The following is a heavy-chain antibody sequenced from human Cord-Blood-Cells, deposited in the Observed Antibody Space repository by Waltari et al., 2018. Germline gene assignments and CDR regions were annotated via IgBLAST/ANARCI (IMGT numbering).Heavy chain of an antibody. Sequence: QVQLQVSGPGRVTPSETLSSTCTASAGSIRSYYWVWTRQTPGKGLEWLGYIYYSGSTNYNPSLKSRVTISVDTSKNQFSLKLSSVTAADTAVYYCARDNLGGYSYGYYFDYWGQGTLVTVSS. CDR2: IYYSGST. J-gene: IGHJ4*02. V-gene: IGHV4-59*01. D-gene: IGHD5-18*01. CDR1: AGSIRSYY. CDR3: ARDNLGGYSYGYYFDY.